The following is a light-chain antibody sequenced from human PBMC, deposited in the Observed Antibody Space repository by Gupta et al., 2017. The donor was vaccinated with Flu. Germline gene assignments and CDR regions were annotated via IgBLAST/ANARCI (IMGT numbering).Light chain of an antibody. J-gene: IGKJ2*01. CDR1: ENIRNY. Sequence: QMTQSPSSLSASARDRVTITCRASENIRNYVNWYQKKPGQAPQLLIHAASTLQGGVPSEFSGSGSGTEFTFTITSLQPEHSATYLCQQNYGLPYTFGQGTKLEI. V-gene: IGKV1-39*01. CDR2: AAS. CDR3: QQNYGLPYT.